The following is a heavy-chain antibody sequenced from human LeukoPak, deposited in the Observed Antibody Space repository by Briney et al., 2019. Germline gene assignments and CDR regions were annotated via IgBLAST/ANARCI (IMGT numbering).Heavy chain of an antibody. Sequence: GGSLRLSCAASGFSFKDYWMSWVRQAPGKGLEWVANIKQDGSEKYYVDSVKGRFTISRDNAKNSLYLQMNSLRAEDTAVYYCARDRGGIAVAGTIRTPSGGTDIDYWGQGTLVTVSS. CDR3: ARDRGGIAVAGTIRTPSGGTDIDY. J-gene: IGHJ4*02. CDR1: GFSFKDYW. V-gene: IGHV3-7*01. CDR2: IKQDGSEK. D-gene: IGHD6-19*01.